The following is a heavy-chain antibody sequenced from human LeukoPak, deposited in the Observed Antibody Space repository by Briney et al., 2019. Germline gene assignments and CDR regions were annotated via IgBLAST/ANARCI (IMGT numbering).Heavy chain of an antibody. D-gene: IGHD1-26*01. CDR3: ARRVPWGWFDP. Sequence: SETLSLTCTVSGGSISSGSYYWSWIRQPAGKGLEWIGRIYTSGSTNYNPSLKSRVTISVDTSKNQFSLKLSSVTAADTAVYYCARRVPWGWFDPWGQGTLVTVSS. CDR1: GGSISSGSYY. CDR2: IYTSGST. J-gene: IGHJ5*02. V-gene: IGHV4-61*02.